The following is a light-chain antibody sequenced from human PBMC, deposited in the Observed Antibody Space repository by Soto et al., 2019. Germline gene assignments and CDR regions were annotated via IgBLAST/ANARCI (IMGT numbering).Light chain of an antibody. CDR2: GNT. J-gene: IGLJ2*01. V-gene: IGLV1-40*01. Sequence: QPVLTQPPSVSGAPGQRVTISCTGSSSNIGAGYDVHWYQQLPGRAPKPLIYGNTNRPSGVPDRFSGSKSGTSASLAITGLQAEDEADYYCLSFDSSLSVVFGGGTKVTVL. CDR3: LSFDSSLSVV. CDR1: SSNIGAGYD.